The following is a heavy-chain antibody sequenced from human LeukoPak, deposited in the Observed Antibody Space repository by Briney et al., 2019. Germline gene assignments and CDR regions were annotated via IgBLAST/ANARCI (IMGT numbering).Heavy chain of an antibody. CDR1: GLTFSSHW. CDR3: ARDYCSTTSCHTFDI. CDR2: INTDGSSI. J-gene: IGHJ3*02. V-gene: IGHV3-74*01. Sequence: GGSLRLSCAASGLTFSSHWMHWVRQAPGKGLVWVSRINTDGSSISYADSVKGRFTISRDNAKNTLYLQMNSLRAEDTAVYYCARDYCSTTSCHTFDIWGQGTMVTVSS. D-gene: IGHD2-2*02.